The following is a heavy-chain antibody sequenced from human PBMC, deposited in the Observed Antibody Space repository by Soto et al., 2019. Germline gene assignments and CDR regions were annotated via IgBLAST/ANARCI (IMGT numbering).Heavy chain of an antibody. CDR3: ARSHEEGDYFDY. Sequence: QVQLVESGGGVVQPGRSLRLSCAASGFPFSSYAMHWVRQAPGKGLEWVAVISYDGSNKYYADSVKGRFTISGDNSKNTPELQMNSLRAEDTAGDYGARSHEEGDYFDYWGQGTLVTDST. V-gene: IGHV3-30-3*01. CDR1: GFPFSSYA. J-gene: IGHJ4*02. CDR2: ISYDGSNK.